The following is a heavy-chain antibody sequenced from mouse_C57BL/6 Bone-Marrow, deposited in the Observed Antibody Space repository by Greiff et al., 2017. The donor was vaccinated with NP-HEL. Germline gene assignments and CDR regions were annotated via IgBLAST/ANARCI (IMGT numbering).Heavy chain of an antibody. CDR2: IYPGDGDT. J-gene: IGHJ4*01. D-gene: IGHD1-1*01. V-gene: IGHV1-82*01. CDR1: GYAFSSSW. CDR3: ARAPFITTVVATSMDY. Sequence: QVQLQQSGPELVKPGASVKISCKASGYAFSSSWMNWVKQRPGKGLEWIGRIYPGDGDTNYNGKFKGKATLTADKSSSAAYMQLSSLTSEDSAVYFCARAPFITTVVATSMDYWGQGTSVTVSS.